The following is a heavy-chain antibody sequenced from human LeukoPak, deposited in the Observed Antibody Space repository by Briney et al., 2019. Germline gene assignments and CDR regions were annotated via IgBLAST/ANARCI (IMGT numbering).Heavy chain of an antibody. Sequence: GGSLRLSCEVSGFSITNYGMHWVRQAAGRGLEWLGVIWYDGSDTFYGDSVKGRVTISRDTSRNTVYLQINTLRVEDSAVYFCAKDLGQRFSEWFLAHWGQGTLVTVSS. CDR1: GFSITNYG. D-gene: IGHD3-3*01. J-gene: IGHJ4*02. CDR2: IWYDGSDT. V-gene: IGHV3-33*06. CDR3: AKDLGQRFSEWFLAH.